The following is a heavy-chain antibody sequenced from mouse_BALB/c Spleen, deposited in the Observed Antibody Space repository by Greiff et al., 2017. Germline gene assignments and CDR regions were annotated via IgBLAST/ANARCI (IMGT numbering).Heavy chain of an antibody. D-gene: IGHD2-14*01. CDR3: ARPLYRYGAMDY. CDR2: ISYDGSN. V-gene: IGHV3-6*02. Sequence: DVQLQESGPGLVKPSQSLSLTCSVTGYSITSGYYWNWIRQFPGNKLEWMGYISYDGSNNYNPSLKNRISITRDTSKNQFFLKLNSVTTEDTATYYCARPLYRYGAMDYWGQGTSVTVSS. CDR1: GYSITSGYY. J-gene: IGHJ4*01.